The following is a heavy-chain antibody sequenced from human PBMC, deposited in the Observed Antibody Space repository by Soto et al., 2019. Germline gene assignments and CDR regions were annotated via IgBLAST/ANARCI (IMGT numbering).Heavy chain of an antibody. CDR1: GFSLSTTGEG. D-gene: IGHD3-3*01. Sequence: QITLKEAGPTLVKPTQTLTLTCTFSGFSLSTTGEGVFWIRQPPGKAPEWLALVHWNDDKRYSPSLRPRLTIRKDTPRNQVVLSLTNVDPVDTGTYYCGNRRLGDTSPDYNGLDVWGQGTTVIVSS. V-gene: IGHV2-5*01. CDR3: GNRRLGDTSPDYNGLDV. CDR2: VHWNDDK. J-gene: IGHJ6*02.